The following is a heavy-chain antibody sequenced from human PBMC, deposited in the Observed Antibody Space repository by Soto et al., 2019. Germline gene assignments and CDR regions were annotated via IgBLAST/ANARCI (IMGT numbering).Heavy chain of an antibody. CDR3: ARSDYGQLLSFDY. D-gene: IGHD4-17*01. V-gene: IGHV4-31*03. CDR2: IYYSGST. CDR1: GGSISSGGYY. J-gene: IGHJ4*02. Sequence: QVQLQESGPGLVKPSQTLSLTCTVSGGSISSGGYYWSWIRQHPGKGLEWIGYIYYSGSTYYNPSLKSRVTISVDTSENQFSLKLSSVTAAETAVYYCARSDYGQLLSFDYWGQGTLVTVSS.